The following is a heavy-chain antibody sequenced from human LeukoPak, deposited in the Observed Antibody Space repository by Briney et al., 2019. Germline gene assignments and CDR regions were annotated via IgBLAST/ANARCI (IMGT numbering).Heavy chain of an antibody. CDR3: ARGIRDCSRTTCYQPFDY. Sequence: GGSLRLSCAASGLIVSNNYMSWVRQAPGKGLEWVSIVYSGGHTYYADSVKGRFTMSRDKSKNTLYLQMSSLRAEDTAVYYCARGIRDCSRTTCYQPFDYWGQGALVTVSS. CDR2: VYSGGHT. CDR1: GLIVSNNY. J-gene: IGHJ4*02. D-gene: IGHD2-2*01. V-gene: IGHV3-53*01.